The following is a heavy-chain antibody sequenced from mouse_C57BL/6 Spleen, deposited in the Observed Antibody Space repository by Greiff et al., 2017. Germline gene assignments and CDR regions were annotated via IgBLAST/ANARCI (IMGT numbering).Heavy chain of an antibody. D-gene: IGHD1-1*01. J-gene: IGHJ1*03. CDR3: ARGDYGSTYWYFDV. V-gene: IGHV1-58*01. CDR1: GYTFTSYG. Sequence: VHVKQSGAELVRPGSSVKMSCKTSGYTFTSYGINWVKQRPGQGLEWIGYIYIGNGYTEYNEKFKGKATLTSDTSSSTAYMQLSSLTSEDSAIYFCARGDYGSTYWYFDVWGTGTTVTVSS. CDR2: IYIGNGYT.